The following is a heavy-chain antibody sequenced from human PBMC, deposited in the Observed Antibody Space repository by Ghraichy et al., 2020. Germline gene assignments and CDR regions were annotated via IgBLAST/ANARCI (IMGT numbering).Heavy chain of an antibody. Sequence: SETLSLTCAVYGGSFSGYYWSWIRQPPGKGLEWIGEINHSGSTNYNPSLKSRVTISVDTSKNQFSLKLSSVTAADTAVYYCARGLYSSSRLPIPGYNWFDPWGQGTLVTVSS. D-gene: IGHD6-13*01. CDR3: ARGLYSSSRLPIPGYNWFDP. J-gene: IGHJ5*02. CDR2: INHSGST. CDR1: GGSFSGYY. V-gene: IGHV4-34*01.